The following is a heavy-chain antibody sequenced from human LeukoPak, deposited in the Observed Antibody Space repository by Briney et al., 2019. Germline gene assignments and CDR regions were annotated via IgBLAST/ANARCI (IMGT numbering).Heavy chain of an antibody. Sequence: GGSLRLSCAASGFTFDDYTMHWVRQAPGKGLEWVSLISWDGGSTYYADSVKGRFTISRDNSKNSLYLQMNSLRTEDTALYYCATNTMYSSSWTGYYYMDVWGQGTLVTVSS. J-gene: IGHJ6*03. CDR3: ATNTMYSSSWTGYYYMDV. V-gene: IGHV3-43*01. D-gene: IGHD6-13*01. CDR2: ISWDGGST. CDR1: GFTFDDYT.